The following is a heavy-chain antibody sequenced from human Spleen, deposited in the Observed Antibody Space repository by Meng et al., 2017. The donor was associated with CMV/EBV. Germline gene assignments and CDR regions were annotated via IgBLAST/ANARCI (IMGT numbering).Heavy chain of an antibody. V-gene: IGHV1-2*02. D-gene: IGHD3-3*02. Sequence: ASVKVSCKASGYTFTGYYMHWVRQAPGQGLEWMGWIHPHRGDTNYAQQFQGRVTLTRDTSINTGYMELTRLTSDDTAVYYCARDISRRFDYWGQGTLVTVSS. CDR1: GYTFTGYY. CDR2: IHPHRGDT. CDR3: ARDISRRFDY. J-gene: IGHJ4*02.